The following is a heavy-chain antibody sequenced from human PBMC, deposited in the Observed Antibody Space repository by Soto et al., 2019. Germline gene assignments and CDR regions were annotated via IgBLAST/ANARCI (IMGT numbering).Heavy chain of an antibody. CDR3: ARDERAYDSSGYYSVYFDY. V-gene: IGHV3-30-3*01. CDR1: GFTFSSYA. Sequence: QVQLVESGGGVVQPGRSLRLSCAASGFTFSSYAMHWVRQAPGKGLEWVAVISYDGSNKYYADSVKGRFTISRDNSKNTRYLQMNSLRAEDTAVYYCARDERAYDSSGYYSVYFDYWGQGTLVTVSS. J-gene: IGHJ4*02. CDR2: ISYDGSNK. D-gene: IGHD3-22*01.